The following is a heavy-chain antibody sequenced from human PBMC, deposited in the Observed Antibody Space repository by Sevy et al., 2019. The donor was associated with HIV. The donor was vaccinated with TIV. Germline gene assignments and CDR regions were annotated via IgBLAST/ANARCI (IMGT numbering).Heavy chain of an antibody. CDR3: ARDLPHLLPWELSRGSDF. Sequence: GGSLRLSCTAYGFTFSNYAVHWVRQAPGKGLEWVAIISHDAIHKEFADSMRGRFSISRDNSKDTIYLKMNSLRPEDTYGYYCARDLPHLLPWELSRGSDFWGQGTLVTVSS. CDR1: GFTFSNYA. CDR2: ISHDAIHK. J-gene: IGHJ4*02. V-gene: IGHV3-30*04. D-gene: IGHD3-16*01.